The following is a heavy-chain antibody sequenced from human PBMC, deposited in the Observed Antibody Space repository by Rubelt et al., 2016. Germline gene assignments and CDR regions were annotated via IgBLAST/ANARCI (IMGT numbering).Heavy chain of an antibody. V-gene: IGHV4-34*10. CDR2: VSHSGST. CDR1: GESLSGYY. J-gene: IGHJ3*02. CDR3: ARHIARGSAFDI. D-gene: IGHD3-10*01. Sequence: QVQLQESGPGLVKPSETLSLTCAVSGESLSGYYGHWIRQPPGKGLEWIGEVSHSGSTNYNPSLKSRVTISVDTSKNQFSLKLGSVTAADTAVYYCARHIARGSAFDIWGQGTMVTVSS.